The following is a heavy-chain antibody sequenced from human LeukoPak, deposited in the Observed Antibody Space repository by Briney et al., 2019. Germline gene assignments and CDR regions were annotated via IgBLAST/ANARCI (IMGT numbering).Heavy chain of an antibody. J-gene: IGHJ5*02. D-gene: IGHD4-17*01. CDR1: GFSFSSFA. CDR3: TKDPNGDYIGAFDP. CDR2: ITGGHYAT. V-gene: IGHV3-23*01. Sequence: WGSLRLSCAASGFSFSSFAMTWVRQAPGKGLEWVSSITGGHYATYNTDSVKGRFTISRDNAKNTLYLQMNSLRADDTAIYYCTKDPNGDYIGAFDPWGQGTLVTVSS.